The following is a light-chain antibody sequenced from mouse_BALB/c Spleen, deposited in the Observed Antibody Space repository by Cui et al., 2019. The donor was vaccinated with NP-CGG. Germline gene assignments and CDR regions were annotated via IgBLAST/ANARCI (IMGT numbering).Light chain of an antibody. CDR1: TGAVTTSNY. J-gene: IGLJ1*01. V-gene: IGLV1*01. CDR3: ALWYSNHWV. CDR2: GTY. Sequence: QAVVTPESALTTSPGETVTLTCRSSTGAVTTSNYANWVQEKPDHLFTGLMGGTYNRAPGVPARFSGSLIGDKAALTITGAQTEDEAIYFCALWYSNHWVFGGGTKLTVL.